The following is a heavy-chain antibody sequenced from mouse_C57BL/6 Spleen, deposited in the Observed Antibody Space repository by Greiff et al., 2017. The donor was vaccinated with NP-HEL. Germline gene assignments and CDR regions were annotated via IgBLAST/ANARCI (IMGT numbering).Heavy chain of an antibody. CDR1: GYTFTDYA. Sequence: QVQLKQSGPELVRPGVSVKISCKGSGYTFTDYAMHWVKQSHAKSLEWIGVISTYYGDASYNQKFKDKATMTVDKSSSTAYMELARLTSEDSAVYYCPRYSNYEDWFAYWGQGTLVTVSA. V-gene: IGHV1-67*01. CDR2: ISTYYGDA. J-gene: IGHJ3*01. CDR3: PRYSNYEDWFAY. D-gene: IGHD2-5*01.